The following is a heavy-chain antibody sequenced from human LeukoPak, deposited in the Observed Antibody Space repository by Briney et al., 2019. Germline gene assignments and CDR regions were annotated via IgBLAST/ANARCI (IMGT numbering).Heavy chain of an antibody. CDR1: GGSISSSSYY. D-gene: IGHD6-19*01. CDR3: ARHVVDFIAVAGRAYYFDY. J-gene: IGHJ4*02. V-gene: IGHV4-39*01. Sequence: PSETLSLTCTVSGGSISSSSYYWGWIRQPPGKGLEWIGSIYYSGSTYYNPSLKSRVTISVDTSKNQFSLKLSSVTAADTAVYYCARHVVDFIAVAGRAYYFDYWGQGTLVTVSS. CDR2: IYYSGST.